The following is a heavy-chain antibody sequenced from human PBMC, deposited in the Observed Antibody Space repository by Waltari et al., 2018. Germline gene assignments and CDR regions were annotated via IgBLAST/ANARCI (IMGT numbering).Heavy chain of an antibody. J-gene: IGHJ3*02. D-gene: IGHD1-1*01. V-gene: IGHV4-4*07. CDR1: GDSITSHY. CDR2: IYKTVNN. Sequence: QVQLQESGPGLVKPSETLSLTCTVSGDSITSHYRHWSRLPAGKGLEWIGRIYKTVNNKYNASLKSRLTMSLDSSRNQLSLKLSSVTAADTALYYCARGLQGTNAFDIWGQGTMVIVSS. CDR3: ARGLQGTNAFDI.